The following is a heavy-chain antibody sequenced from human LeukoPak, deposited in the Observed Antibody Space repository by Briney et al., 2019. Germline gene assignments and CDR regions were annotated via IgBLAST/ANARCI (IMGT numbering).Heavy chain of an antibody. CDR3: ARHRQGGIYTSSWYGFDY. CDR2: ISSNGGST. D-gene: IGHD6-13*01. Sequence: GGSLRLSCAASGFTFSSYAMHWVRQAPGKGLEYVSAISSNGGSTYYANSVKGRFTISRDNSKNTLYLQMGSLRAEDMAVYYCARHRQGGIYTSSWYGFDYWGQGTLVTVSS. J-gene: IGHJ4*02. CDR1: GFTFSSYA. V-gene: IGHV3-64*01.